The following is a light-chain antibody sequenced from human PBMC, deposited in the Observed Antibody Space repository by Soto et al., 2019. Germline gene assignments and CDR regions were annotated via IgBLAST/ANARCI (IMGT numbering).Light chain of an antibody. J-gene: IGKJ5*01. CDR3: QQYNNWPPIT. V-gene: IGKV3D-15*01. CDR2: DSS. Sequence: EIVFTQSPATLSLSPGERATLSCRASQSLSSNFLAWYQQKPGQPPRLLIYDSSTRATGFPDRFSGSGSGTEFTLTISSLQSEDFAVYYCQQYNNWPPITFGQGTRLEI. CDR1: QSLSSN.